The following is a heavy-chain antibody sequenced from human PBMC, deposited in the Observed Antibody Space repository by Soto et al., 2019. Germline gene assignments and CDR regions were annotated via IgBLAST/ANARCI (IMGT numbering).Heavy chain of an antibody. J-gene: IGHJ4*02. D-gene: IGHD6-19*01. Sequence: ASVKVSCKASGYTFTSYGISWVRQAPGQVLEWMGWISAYNGYTNYAQKLQGRVTMTTDTSTSTAYMELRSLTSDDTAVYYCAREDSSGWCNTDYWGQGTLVTVSS. CDR3: AREDSSGWCNTDY. V-gene: IGHV1-18*04. CDR1: GYTFTSYG. CDR2: ISAYNGYT.